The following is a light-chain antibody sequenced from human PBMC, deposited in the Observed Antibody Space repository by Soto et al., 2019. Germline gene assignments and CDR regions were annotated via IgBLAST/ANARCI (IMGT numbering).Light chain of an antibody. Sequence: EIVLTQSPDTLSLSPGERATLSCRASQSVSNYLAWYQQKPGQAPRLLIYGASSRATGIPDRFSGSGSGTDFTLTISRLEPEDFAVYYCQQYGSSPLTFGGGTKVDIK. V-gene: IGKV3-20*01. CDR1: QSVSNY. J-gene: IGKJ4*01. CDR2: GAS. CDR3: QQYGSSPLT.